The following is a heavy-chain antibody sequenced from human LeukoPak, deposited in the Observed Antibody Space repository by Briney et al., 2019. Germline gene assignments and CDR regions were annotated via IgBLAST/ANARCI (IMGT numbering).Heavy chain of an antibody. J-gene: IGHJ4*02. CDR2: FDPEDGET. V-gene: IGHV1-24*01. CDR1: GYTLTELS. CDR3: ATCNPYYYGSRNLKELDY. D-gene: IGHD3-10*01. Sequence: ASVNVSCKVSGYTLTELSMHWVRQAPGKGLEWMGGFDPEDGETIYAQKFQGRVTMTEDTSTDTAYMELSSLRSEDTAVYYCATCNPYYYGSRNLKELDYWGQGTLVTVSS.